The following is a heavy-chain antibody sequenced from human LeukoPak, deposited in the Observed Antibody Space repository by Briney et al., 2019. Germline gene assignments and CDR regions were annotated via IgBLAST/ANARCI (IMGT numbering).Heavy chain of an antibody. V-gene: IGHV3-33*01. D-gene: IGHD6-6*01. J-gene: IGHJ4*02. CDR1: GFTFSSYG. Sequence: GRSLRLSCAASGFTFSSYGMHWVRQAPGKGLEWVAVIWYDGSNKYYADSVKGRFTISRDNSKNTLYLQMNSLRAEDTAVYYCARARSARPFSPVDYWGQGTLVTVSS. CDR3: ARARSARPFSPVDY. CDR2: IWYDGSNK.